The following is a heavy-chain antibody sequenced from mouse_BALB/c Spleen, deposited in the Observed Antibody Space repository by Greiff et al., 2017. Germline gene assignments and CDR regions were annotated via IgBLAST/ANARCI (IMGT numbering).Heavy chain of an antibody. Sequence: VQLKQSGTVLARPGASVKMSCKASGYTFTSYWMHWVKQRPGQGLEWIGAIYPGNSDTSYNQKFKGKAKLTAVTSTSTAYMELSSLTNEDSAVYYCTKGLSMITSSYAMDYWGQGTSVTVSS. CDR1: GYTFTSYW. CDR3: TKGLSMITSSYAMDY. CDR2: IYPGNSDT. V-gene: IGHV1-5*01. D-gene: IGHD2-4*01. J-gene: IGHJ4*01.